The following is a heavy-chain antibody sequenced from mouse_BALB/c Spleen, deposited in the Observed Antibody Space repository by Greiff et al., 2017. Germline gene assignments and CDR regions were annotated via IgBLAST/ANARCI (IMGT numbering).Heavy chain of an antibody. D-gene: IGHD1-1*01. CDR1: GFNIKDTY. CDR3: ARNPFTTVVATDY. Sequence: EVKLQESGAELVKPGASVKLSCTASGFNIKDTYMHWVKQRPEQGLEWIGRIDPANGNTKYDPKFQGKATITADTSSNTAYLQLSSLTSEDTAVYYCARNPFTTVVATDYWGQGTTLTVSS. CDR2: IDPANGNT. J-gene: IGHJ2*01. V-gene: IGHV14-3*02.